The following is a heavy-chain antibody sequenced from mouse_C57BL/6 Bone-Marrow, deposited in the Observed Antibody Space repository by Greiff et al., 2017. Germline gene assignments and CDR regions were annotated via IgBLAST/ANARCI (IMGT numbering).Heavy chain of an antibody. V-gene: IGHV1-62-2*01. CDR1: GYTFTEYT. Sequence: VQVVESGAELVKPGASVKLSCKASGYTFTEYTIHWVKQRSGQGLEWIGWFYPGSGSIKYNEKFKDKDTLTADKSSSTVYMELSRLTSEDSAVYFCARHERYGYYFDYWGQGTTLTVSS. J-gene: IGHJ2*01. D-gene: IGHD2-14*01. CDR3: ARHERYGYYFDY. CDR2: FYPGSGSI.